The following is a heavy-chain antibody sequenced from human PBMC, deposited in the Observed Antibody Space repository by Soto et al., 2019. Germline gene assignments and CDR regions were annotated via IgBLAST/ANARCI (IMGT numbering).Heavy chain of an antibody. D-gene: IGHD3-3*01. CDR3: ASLEWSTSKIGV. CDR2: ISYSGTT. CDR1: GGSVSSGASH. V-gene: IGHV4-61*08. J-gene: IGHJ3*01. Sequence: SETLSLTCIVSGGSVSSGASHWTWIRQSPGKGLEWIGYISYSGTTDYNPSLKSRVTISVDTSKNQFSLKLTSATTADTAVYYCASLEWSTSKIGVWVQGTTVT.